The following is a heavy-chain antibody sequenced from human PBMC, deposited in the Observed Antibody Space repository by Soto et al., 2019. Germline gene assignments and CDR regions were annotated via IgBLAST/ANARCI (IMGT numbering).Heavy chain of an antibody. CDR1: VGSISIGYYY. V-gene: IGHV4-30-4*01. J-gene: IGHJ6*02. D-gene: IGHD2-21*01. CDR3: ARYSLYGMDV. CDR2: IYYSGNT. Sequence: SEALSVTCSVSVGSISIGYYYWSWIRQPPGKGLEWIGNIYYSGNTYYNPSLKSRLIISIDTSKKQFSLKVGSVTAADTAVYYCARYSLYGMDVWGRGTTVTVSS.